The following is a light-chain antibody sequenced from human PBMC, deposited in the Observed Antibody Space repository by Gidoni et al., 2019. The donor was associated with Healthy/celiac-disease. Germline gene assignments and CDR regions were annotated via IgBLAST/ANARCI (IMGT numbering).Light chain of an antibody. CDR3: QQYNNWTPIT. CDR2: GAS. CDR1: QSVSSN. J-gene: IGKJ3*01. V-gene: IGKV3-15*01. Sequence: EIVMTQSPATLSVSPGERATLSCRASQSVSSNLAWYQQKPGQAPRLLIYGASTRATGIPARFSGSGSGTEFTLTISSMQSEDFAVDYCQQYNNWTPITFGPGTKVEIK.